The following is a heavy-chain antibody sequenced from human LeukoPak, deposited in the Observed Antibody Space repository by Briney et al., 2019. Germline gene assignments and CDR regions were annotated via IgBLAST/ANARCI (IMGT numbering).Heavy chain of an antibody. J-gene: IGHJ5*02. V-gene: IGHV1-69*04. CDR3: ARVYCSCGSCYPRGPWFDP. Sequence: ASVKVSCKAYGGTFSSYAISWVRQAPGQGLEWMGRIIPILGIANYAQKFQGRVTITADKSTSTAYMELSSLRSEDTAVYYCARVYCSCGSCYPRGPWFDPWGQGTLVTVSS. CDR2: IIPILGIA. D-gene: IGHD2-15*01. CDR1: GGTFSSYA.